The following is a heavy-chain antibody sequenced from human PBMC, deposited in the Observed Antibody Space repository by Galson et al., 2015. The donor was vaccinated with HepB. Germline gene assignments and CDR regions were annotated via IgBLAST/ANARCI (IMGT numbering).Heavy chain of an antibody. D-gene: IGHD3-10*01. Sequence: SLRLSCAASGFTFSDYYMSWIRQAPGKGLEWVSYISSSSSTIYYADSVKGRFTISRDNAKNSLYLQMNSLRDEDTAVYYCARDPYGSGSYHFDYWGQGTLVTVSS. V-gene: IGHV3-11*04. CDR1: GFTFSDYY. CDR2: ISSSSSTI. J-gene: IGHJ4*02. CDR3: ARDPYGSGSYHFDY.